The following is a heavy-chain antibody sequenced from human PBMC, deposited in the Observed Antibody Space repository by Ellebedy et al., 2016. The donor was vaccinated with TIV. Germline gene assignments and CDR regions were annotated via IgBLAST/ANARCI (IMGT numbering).Heavy chain of an antibody. D-gene: IGHD4-23*01. V-gene: IGHV3-7*01. Sequence: GESLKISCGASGFTISNYWMNWVRQAPGRELEWVANIKQDGSEKYYVDSVKGRFTIARDNAKNSVDLQMNTRRAEDTAVYYCVTTLNYGGNCFFDNWGQGTLVTVSS. CDR3: VTTLNYGGNCFFDN. CDR2: IKQDGSEK. CDR1: GFTISNYW. J-gene: IGHJ4*02.